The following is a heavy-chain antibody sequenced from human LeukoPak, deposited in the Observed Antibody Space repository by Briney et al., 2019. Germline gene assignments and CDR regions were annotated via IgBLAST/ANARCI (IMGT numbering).Heavy chain of an antibody. Sequence: GGSLRLSCAASGFTFRSYAMSWVRQAPGKGLEWVSAISGSGGSTHYADSVKGRFTISRDSSENTVYLQMNSLRAEDTAVYYCAKKPYNWNTQVDYWGQGTLVTVSS. V-gene: IGHV3-23*01. D-gene: IGHD1/OR15-1a*01. J-gene: IGHJ4*02. CDR1: GFTFRSYA. CDR2: ISGSGGST. CDR3: AKKPYNWNTQVDY.